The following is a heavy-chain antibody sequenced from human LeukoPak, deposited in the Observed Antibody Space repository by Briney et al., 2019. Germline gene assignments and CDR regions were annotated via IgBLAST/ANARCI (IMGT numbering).Heavy chain of an antibody. J-gene: IGHJ5*02. Sequence: SETLSLTCSVSGGTINNYYWSWIRQPPGKGLEWIAYIYYTGSTNYNPSLKSRVTISVDTSKNQFSLMLSSVTAADTAVYYCARQSAAGTNNWFDPWGQGTLVTVSS. CDR2: IYYTGST. CDR3: ARQSAAGTNNWFDP. CDR1: GGTINNYY. V-gene: IGHV4-59*08. D-gene: IGHD6-13*01.